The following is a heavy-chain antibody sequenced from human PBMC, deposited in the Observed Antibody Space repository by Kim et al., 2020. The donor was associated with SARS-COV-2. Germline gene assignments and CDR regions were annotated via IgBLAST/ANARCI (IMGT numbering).Heavy chain of an antibody. V-gene: IGHV3-30*18. CDR1: GFTFSSYG. CDR2: ISYDGSNK. D-gene: IGHD3-10*01. CDR3: AKELYGSGSYYFQYYYYYGMDV. Sequence: GGSLRLSCAASGFTFSSYGMHWVRQAPGKGLEWVAVISYDGSNKYYADSVKGRFTISRDNSKNTLYLQMNSLRAEDTAVYYCAKELYGSGSYYFQYYYYYGMDVWGQGTTVTVSS. J-gene: IGHJ6*02.